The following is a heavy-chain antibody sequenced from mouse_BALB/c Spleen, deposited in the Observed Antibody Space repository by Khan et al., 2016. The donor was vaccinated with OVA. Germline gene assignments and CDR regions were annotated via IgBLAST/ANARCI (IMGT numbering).Heavy chain of an antibody. Sequence: EVMLVESGGGLVQPGGSRKLSCAASGFIFSDYGMAWVRQAPGKGPEWVAFISNLAYSIYYADTVTGRFTISRENAKNTLYLEMSSLRSEDTAMYYCVRSWAMDYWGQGTSVTVSS. CDR1: GFIFSDYG. J-gene: IGHJ4*01. V-gene: IGHV5-15*02. CDR2: ISNLAYSI. CDR3: VRSWAMDY.